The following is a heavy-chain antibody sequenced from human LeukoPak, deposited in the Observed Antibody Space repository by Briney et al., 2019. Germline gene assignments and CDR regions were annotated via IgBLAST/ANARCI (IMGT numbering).Heavy chain of an antibody. CDR2: ISWNSGSI. J-gene: IGHJ4*02. D-gene: IGHD6-19*01. CDR1: GFTFSSYA. CDR3: AKDNRRHYTSGPNPDSLH. V-gene: IGHV3-9*01. Sequence: GGSLRLSCAASGFTFSSYAMTWVRQPPGKGLEWVSGISWNSGSIDYADSVKGRFTISRDNAKNSLYLQMNSLRVEDTAFYYCAKDNRRHYTSGPNPDSLHWGQGALVTVSS.